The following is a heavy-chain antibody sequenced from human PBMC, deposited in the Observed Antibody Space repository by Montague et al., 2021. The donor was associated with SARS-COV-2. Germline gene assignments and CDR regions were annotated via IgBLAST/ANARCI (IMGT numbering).Heavy chain of an antibody. CDR1: GGSISSSNYF. V-gene: IGHV4-39*06. J-gene: IGHJ4*02. CDR2: IYSGEGT. Sequence: SETLSLTCTVSGGSISSSNYFWCWIRQPPGKGLEWIGSIYSGEGTYYKSSLKRRVTISVDTSKNQFPLKLTAVTAADADVYWCGGDVRKGVSGYETEGGFDYWGQGTLVSVSS. D-gene: IGHD5-12*01. CDR3: GGDVRKGVSGYETEGGFDY.